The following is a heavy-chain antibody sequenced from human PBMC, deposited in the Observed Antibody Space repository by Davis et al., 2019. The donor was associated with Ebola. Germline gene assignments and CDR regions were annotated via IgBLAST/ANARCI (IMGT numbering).Heavy chain of an antibody. CDR3: ARDPPGGLWFGELIY. J-gene: IGHJ4*02. V-gene: IGHV3-7*01. CDR1: GFSFSSYW. CDR2: IKQDGSEK. D-gene: IGHD3-10*01. Sequence: GESLKISCAASGFSFSSYWMSWVRQAPGKGLEWVANIKQDGSEKYYVDSVEGRFTISRDNAKNSLYLQMNSLRAEDTAVYYCARDPPGGLWFGELIYWGQGTLVTVSS.